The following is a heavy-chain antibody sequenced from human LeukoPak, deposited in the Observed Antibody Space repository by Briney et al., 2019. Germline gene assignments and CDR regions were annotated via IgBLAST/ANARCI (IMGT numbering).Heavy chain of an antibody. CDR2: IKQDGSEK. CDR3: ARDSARGGTMDY. J-gene: IGHJ4*02. D-gene: IGHD2-15*01. CDR1: GVTFNNYW. V-gene: IGHV3-7*01. Sequence: GGSLRLSCAASGVTFNNYWMSWVRQAPGKGLEWVANIKQDGSEKYYVDSVKGRFTISRDNAKNSLYLQMNSLRAEDTAVYYCARDSARGGTMDYWGQGTLVTVSS.